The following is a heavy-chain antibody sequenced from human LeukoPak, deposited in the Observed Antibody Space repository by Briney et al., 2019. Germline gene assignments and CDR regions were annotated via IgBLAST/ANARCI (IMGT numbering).Heavy chain of an antibody. CDR1: GFTFSSYE. D-gene: IGHD4-23*01. CDR2: ISSSGSTM. V-gene: IGHV3-48*03. J-gene: IGHJ4*02. Sequence: TGGSLRLSCAASGFTFSSYEMIWVRQAPGKGPEWVSYISSSGSTMYYADSVKGRFTISRDNAKNSLYLQMSSLRAEDTAVYYCARWSASDYWGQGTLVTVSS. CDR3: ARWSASDY.